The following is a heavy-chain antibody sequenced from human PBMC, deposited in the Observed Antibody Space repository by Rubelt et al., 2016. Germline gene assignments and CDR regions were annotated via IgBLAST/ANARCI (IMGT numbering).Heavy chain of an antibody. Sequence: QVQLVQSGAEVKKPGASVKVSCKASGYTFISYGVTWVRQAPGQGLEWMGWISADNGRTYYSGKVQGRVPMTTATSTSTAYMELMSLRADDTAVYYCARSARNSGSYSIYWGQGTLVTVSS. CDR1: GYTFISYG. CDR3: ARSARNSGSYSIY. J-gene: IGHJ4*02. CDR2: ISADNGRT. V-gene: IGHV1-18*04. D-gene: IGHD1-26*01.